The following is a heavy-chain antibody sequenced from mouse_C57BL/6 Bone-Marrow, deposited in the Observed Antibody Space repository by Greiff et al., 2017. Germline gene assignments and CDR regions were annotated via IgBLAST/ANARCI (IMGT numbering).Heavy chain of an antibody. CDR3: VYSNCGYFDV. V-gene: IGHV1-55*01. D-gene: IGHD2-5*01. Sequence: QVQLQQPGAELVKPGASVKMSCKASGYTFTSYWITWVKQRPGQGLEWIGDIYPGSGSTNYNEKFKSKATLTVDTSSITAYMQLSSLTSEDSAVYYCVYSNCGYFDVWGTGTTVTVSS. CDR1: GYTFTSYW. J-gene: IGHJ1*03. CDR2: IYPGSGST.